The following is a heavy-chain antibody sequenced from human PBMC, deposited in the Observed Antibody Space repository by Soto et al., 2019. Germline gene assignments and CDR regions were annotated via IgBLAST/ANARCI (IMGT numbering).Heavy chain of an antibody. V-gene: IGHV4-4*07. D-gene: IGHD3-22*01. J-gene: IGHJ3*02. CDR3: ARGDSSGYYYGYPGAFDI. CDR2: IFSSGST. Sequence: SETLSLTCTVSGGSINTFYWSWVRQPAGKGLEWIGRIFSSGSTSFNPSLESRVAMSVDTSKNHFSLNLSSVTAADTAVYYCARGDSSGYYYGYPGAFDIWGQGTMVTVSS. CDR1: GGSINTFY.